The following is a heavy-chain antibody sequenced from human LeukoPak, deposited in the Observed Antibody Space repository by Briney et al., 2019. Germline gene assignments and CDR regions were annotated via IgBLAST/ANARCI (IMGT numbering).Heavy chain of an antibody. Sequence: PGGSLRLSCAASGFTFSSYGMHWVRQAPGKGLEWVAVLSYDGSNKYYADSVKGRFTISRDNSKNTLYLQMNSLRAEDTAVYYCAKALGSIAAAGTLYWGQGTLVTVSS. CDR1: GFTFSSYG. J-gene: IGHJ4*02. D-gene: IGHD6-13*01. CDR3: AKALGSIAAAGTLY. CDR2: LSYDGSNK. V-gene: IGHV3-30*18.